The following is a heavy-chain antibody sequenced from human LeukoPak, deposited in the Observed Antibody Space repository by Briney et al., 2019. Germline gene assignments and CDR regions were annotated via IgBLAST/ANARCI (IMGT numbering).Heavy chain of an antibody. CDR3: ARSVGATDNDAFDI. J-gene: IGHJ3*02. CDR1: GYTFTGYY. D-gene: IGHD1-26*01. Sequence: ASVKVSCKASGYTFTGYYMHWVRQAPGQGLEWMGWINPNSGGTNYAQKFQGWVTMTRDTSISTAYMELSRLRSDDTAVYYCARSVGATDNDAFDIWGQGTMVTVSS. V-gene: IGHV1-2*04. CDR2: INPNSGGT.